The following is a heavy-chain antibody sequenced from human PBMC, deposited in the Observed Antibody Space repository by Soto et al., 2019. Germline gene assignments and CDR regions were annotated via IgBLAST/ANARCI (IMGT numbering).Heavy chain of an antibody. CDR2: IYYSGST. CDR3: ARSTGRYFDL. Sequence: QVQLQESGPGLVKPSETLSLTCTVSGCSISSYYWSWIRQPPGKGLEWIGYIYYSGSTNYNPSLKSRVTISVDTSKNQFSLKLSSVTAADTAVYYCARSTGRYFDLWGRGTLVTVSS. CDR1: GCSISSYY. V-gene: IGHV4-59*01. J-gene: IGHJ2*01.